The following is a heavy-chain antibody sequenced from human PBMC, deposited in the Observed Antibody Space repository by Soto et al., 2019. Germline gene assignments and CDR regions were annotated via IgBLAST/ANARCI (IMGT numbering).Heavy chain of an antibody. CDR2: INCNSGAT. CDR1: GYSFAGFY. CDR3: AIIMTHSDSFDI. Sequence: ASVKVSCEASGYSFAGFYIHWMRQAPGQGLEWVGSINCNSGATTYAQKFQDSVAMTRDTSVSTAYMDLNRLTSDDTAIYYCAIIMTHSDSFDIWGQGTVVTVSS. V-gene: IGHV1-2*04. D-gene: IGHD3-16*01. J-gene: IGHJ3*02.